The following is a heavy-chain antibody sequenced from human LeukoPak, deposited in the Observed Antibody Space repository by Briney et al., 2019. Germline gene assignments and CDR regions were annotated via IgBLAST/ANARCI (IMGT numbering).Heavy chain of an antibody. V-gene: IGHV3-53*01. Sequence: GGSLRLSCAASNFFISSNYMAWVRQAPGKGLEWVSVIYSNERTYYADSVKGRSTISRDNSENTLYLQLSSLRAEDTAVYYCTGIQRRQYYFDYWGQGAQVTASS. CDR3: TGIQRRQYYFDY. CDR1: NFFISSNY. D-gene: IGHD6-25*01. J-gene: IGHJ4*02. CDR2: IYSNERT.